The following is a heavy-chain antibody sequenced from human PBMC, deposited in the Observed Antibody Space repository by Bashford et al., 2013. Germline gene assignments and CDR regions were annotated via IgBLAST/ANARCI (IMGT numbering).Heavy chain of an antibody. CDR3: ARGYCSGGSCYYYYGMDV. D-gene: IGHD2-15*01. CDR2: IYTSGST. J-gene: IGHJ6*02. Sequence: RQPPGKGLEWIGRIYTSGSTNYNPSLKSRVTMSVDTSKNQFSLKLSSVTAADTAVYYCARGYCSGGSCYYYYGMDVWGQGTTVTVSS. V-gene: IGHV4-4*07.